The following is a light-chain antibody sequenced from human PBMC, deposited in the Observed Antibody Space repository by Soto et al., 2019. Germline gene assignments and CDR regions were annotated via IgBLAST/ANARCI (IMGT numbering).Light chain of an antibody. CDR3: QQYNNWPIT. CDR2: GAS. CDR1: QTVGSN. J-gene: IGKJ5*01. Sequence: EIVMMQSPATLSVSPGGRATLSCRASQTVGSNLAWYQQKVGQSPRLLIYGASTRATGIPARFSGSGSGTEFTLTISSLQSEDFAVYYCQQYNNWPITFGQGTRLEIK. V-gene: IGKV3-15*01.